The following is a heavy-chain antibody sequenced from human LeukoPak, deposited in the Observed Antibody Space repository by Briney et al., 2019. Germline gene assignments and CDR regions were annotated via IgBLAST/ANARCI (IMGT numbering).Heavy chain of an antibody. Sequence: ASVKVSCKASGYTFTSYGISWVRQAPGQGLEWMGWISGYNGNTNYAQKLQGRVTMTTDTSTGTAYMDLRSLRSDDTAVYYCARVSSYGSLLGDYWGQGTLVTVSS. CDR2: ISGYNGNT. V-gene: IGHV1-18*01. D-gene: IGHD3-16*01. J-gene: IGHJ4*02. CDR1: GYTFTSYG. CDR3: ARVSSYGSLLGDY.